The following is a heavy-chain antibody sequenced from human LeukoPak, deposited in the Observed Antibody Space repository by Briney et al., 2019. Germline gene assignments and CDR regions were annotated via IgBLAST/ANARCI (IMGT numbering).Heavy chain of an antibody. CDR1: GGSISSDGYY. D-gene: IGHD3-10*02. CDR2: IYNTGST. V-gene: IGHV4-61*02. Sequence: PSETLSLTCTVSGGSISSDGYYWSWIRRPAGKGMEWIGRIYNTGSTTYNPSLKSRVTISVDTSRDQFSLRLNSVTAADTAVYYCARDVRGPRFDPWGQGTLVTVSS. CDR3: ARDVRGPRFDP. J-gene: IGHJ5*02.